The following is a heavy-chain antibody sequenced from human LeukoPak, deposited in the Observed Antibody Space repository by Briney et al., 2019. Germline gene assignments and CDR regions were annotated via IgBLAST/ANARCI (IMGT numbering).Heavy chain of an antibody. CDR2: IYYSGST. D-gene: IGHD3-10*01. V-gene: IGHV4-59*01. CDR3: ARGLSAHGSGSYYPWGYYYYMDV. Sequence: SETLSLTCTVSGGSISSYYWSWIRQPPGKGLEWIGYIYYSGSTNYNPSLKSRVTISVDTSKNQFSLKMSSMTAADTAVYYCARGLSAHGSGSYYPWGYYYYMDVWGKGTTVTISS. J-gene: IGHJ6*03. CDR1: GGSISSYY.